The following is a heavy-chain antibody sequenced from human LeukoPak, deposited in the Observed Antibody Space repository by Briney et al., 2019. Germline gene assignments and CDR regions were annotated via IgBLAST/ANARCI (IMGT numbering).Heavy chain of an antibody. CDR1: GYSISRGFY. D-gene: IGHD2-2*01. V-gene: IGHV4-38-2*01. CDR3: ARLDGYQLLLNY. Sequence: SETLSLTCAVSGYSISRGFYWGWIRQPPRKGLEWIGKIHHSGGTYYNPSLKSRVTISVDTSKNQFSLKLTSVTAADTAVYYCARLDGYQLLLNYWGQGTLVTVSS. CDR2: IHHSGGT. J-gene: IGHJ4*02.